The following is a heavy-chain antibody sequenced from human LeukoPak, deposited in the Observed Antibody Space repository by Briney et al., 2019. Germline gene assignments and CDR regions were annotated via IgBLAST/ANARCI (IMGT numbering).Heavy chain of an antibody. J-gene: IGHJ5*02. Sequence: GASVKVSCRASGYTFTSFDFTWVRQATGQGLEWMGWISAYNGNTNYAQKLQGRVTMTTDTSTSTAYMELRSLRSDDTAVYYCARVGIAPAGMGGRFDPWGQGTLVTVSS. D-gene: IGHD6-13*01. CDR3: ARVGIAPAGMGGRFDP. V-gene: IGHV1-18*01. CDR1: GYTFTSFD. CDR2: ISAYNGNT.